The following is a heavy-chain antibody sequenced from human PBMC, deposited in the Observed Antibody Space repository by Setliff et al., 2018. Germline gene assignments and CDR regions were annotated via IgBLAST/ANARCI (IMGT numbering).Heavy chain of an antibody. CDR3: ARDLPGRNYNFWSGYSDL. D-gene: IGHD3-3*01. V-gene: IGHV3-30*01. J-gene: IGHJ5*02. CDR2: ISHDGINQ. CDR1: GFTFRSYA. Sequence: LRLSCAASGFTFRSYALHWVRQAPGKGLEWMAVISHDGINQYYADSVKGRLTISRDNSKNTLYLQMNSLRAEDTAVYYCARDLPGRNYNFWSGYSDLWGQGTLVTVSS.